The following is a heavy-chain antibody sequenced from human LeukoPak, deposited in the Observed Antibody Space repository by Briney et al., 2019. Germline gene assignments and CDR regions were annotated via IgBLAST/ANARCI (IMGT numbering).Heavy chain of an antibody. V-gene: IGHV1-46*01. CDR1: GYTFTSYY. D-gene: IGHD2-2*01. CDR2: INPSGGST. Sequence: ASVKVSCTASGYTFTSYYMHWVRQAPGQGLEWMGIINPSGGSTIYAQKFQGRVTMTRDTSTSTVYMELSSLRSEDTAVYYCARDFLGLHQDTRTNYYYYGMDVWGQGTTVTVSS. CDR3: ARDFLGLHQDTRTNYYYYGMDV. J-gene: IGHJ6*02.